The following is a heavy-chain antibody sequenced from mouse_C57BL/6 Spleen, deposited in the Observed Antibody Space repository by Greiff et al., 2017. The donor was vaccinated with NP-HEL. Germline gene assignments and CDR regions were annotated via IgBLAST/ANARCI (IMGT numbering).Heavy chain of an antibody. CDR2: IYPRSGNT. CDR1: GYTFTSYG. D-gene: IGHD1-1*01. J-gene: IGHJ1*03. Sequence: QVQLQQSGAELARPGASVKLSCKASGYTFTSYGISWVKQRTGQGLEWIGEIYPRSGNTYYNEKFKGKATLTADKSSSTAYMELRSLTSEDSAVYFCARGFITTVVGYFDVWGTGTTVTVSS. CDR3: ARGFITTVVGYFDV. V-gene: IGHV1-81*01.